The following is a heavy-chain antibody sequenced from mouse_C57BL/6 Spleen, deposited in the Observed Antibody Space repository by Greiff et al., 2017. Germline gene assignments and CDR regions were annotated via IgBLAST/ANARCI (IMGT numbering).Heavy chain of an antibody. D-gene: IGHD3-1*01. CDR3: TSGLFGNY. CDR2: IDPETGGT. Sequence: VQLQQSGAELVRPGASVTLSCKASGYTFTDYEMHWVKQTPVHGLEWIGAIDPETGGTAYNQKFKGKAILTADKSSSTAYMELRGLTSEDSAVXYCTSGLFGNYWGQGTTLTVSS. CDR1: GYTFTDYE. J-gene: IGHJ2*01. V-gene: IGHV1-15*01.